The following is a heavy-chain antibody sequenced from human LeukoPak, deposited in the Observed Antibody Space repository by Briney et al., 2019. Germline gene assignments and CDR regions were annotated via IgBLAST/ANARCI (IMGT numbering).Heavy chain of an antibody. CDR1: GGSISSGGYY. V-gene: IGHV4-31*03. CDR3: ARDITQGGHYTT. D-gene: IGHD3-22*01. Sequence: SQTLSLTCTVSGGSISSGGYYWSWIRQHPGKGLEWIGYIYYSGSTYYNPSLKSRVTISVDTSKNQFSLKLSSVTAADTAVYYCARDITQGGHYTTWGQGTLVTVSS. CDR2: IYYSGST. J-gene: IGHJ5*02.